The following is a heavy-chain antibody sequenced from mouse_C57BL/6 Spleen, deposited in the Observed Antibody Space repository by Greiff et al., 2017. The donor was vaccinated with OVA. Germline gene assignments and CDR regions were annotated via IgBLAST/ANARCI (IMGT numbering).Heavy chain of an antibody. CDR2: ISYSGSP. J-gene: IGHJ2*01. CDR1: GYSITSGYD. Sequence: EVQLVESGPGMVKPSQSLSLTCTVTGYSITSGYDWHWIRHFPGNKLEWMGYISYSGSPNYNPSLKSRISITHDTSKNHFFLKLNSVTTEDTATYYCARENSSGYVLDYWGQGTTLTVSS. CDR3: ARENSSGYVLDY. V-gene: IGHV3-1*01. D-gene: IGHD3-2*02.